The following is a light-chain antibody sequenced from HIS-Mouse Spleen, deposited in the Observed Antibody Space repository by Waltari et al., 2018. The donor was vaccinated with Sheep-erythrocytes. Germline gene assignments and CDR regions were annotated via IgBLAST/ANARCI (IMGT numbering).Light chain of an antibody. J-gene: IGLJ3*02. Sequence: LTQPPSVSVSPGQTASITCSGDKLGDKYACWYQQHPGKAPKLMIYEGSKRPSGVSNRFSGSKSGNTASLTISGLQAEDEADYYCCSYAGSSTFWVFGGGTKLTVL. CDR1: DKLGDKY. CDR2: EGS. CDR3: CSYAGSSTFWV. V-gene: IGLV2-23*01.